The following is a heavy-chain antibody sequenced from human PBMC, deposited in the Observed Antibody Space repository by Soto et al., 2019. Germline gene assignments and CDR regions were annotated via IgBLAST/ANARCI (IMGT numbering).Heavy chain of an antibody. CDR2: ISWYSDNI. D-gene: IGHD3-16*01. V-gene: IGHV3-9*01. CDR3: AKARGGLWAELDY. Sequence: EVQLVESGGGLVQPGRSLRLSCAASGFTFDDYAMHWVRQAPGKGLEWVSGISWYSDNIGYSESVKGRFTISRDNAKNSLYLQMDSLRAEDTALYVCAKARGGLWAELDYWGQGSLVTVSS. J-gene: IGHJ4*02. CDR1: GFTFDDYA.